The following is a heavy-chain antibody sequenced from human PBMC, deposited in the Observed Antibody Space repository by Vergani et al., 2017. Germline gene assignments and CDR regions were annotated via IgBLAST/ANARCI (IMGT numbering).Heavy chain of an antibody. CDR1: GFSISSGYY. J-gene: IGHJ4*02. D-gene: IGHD2-21*02. CDR2: IYHSGST. Sequence: QVQLQESGPGLVKPSETLSLTCAVSGFSISSGYYWGWIRQPPGKGLEWIGSIYHSGSTYYNPSLKSRVTISVDTSKNQFSLKLSSVTAADTAVYYCATLRGSDLSPFFDYWGQGALVTVSS. V-gene: IGHV4-38-2*01. CDR3: ATLRGSDLSPFFDY.